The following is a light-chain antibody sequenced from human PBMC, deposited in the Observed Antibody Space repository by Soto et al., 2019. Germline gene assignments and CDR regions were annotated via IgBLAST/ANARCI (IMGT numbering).Light chain of an antibody. Sequence: EIVMTQSPATLSVSPGERATLSCRPSQSVSSNLAWYQQKPGQAPRLLIYGASTRATGVPARFSGSGSATEFTLTISSLQSEDFAVYYCQQYDNWPPITFGPGSKLEIK. J-gene: IGKJ3*01. CDR1: QSVSSN. CDR3: QQYDNWPPIT. CDR2: GAS. V-gene: IGKV3-15*01.